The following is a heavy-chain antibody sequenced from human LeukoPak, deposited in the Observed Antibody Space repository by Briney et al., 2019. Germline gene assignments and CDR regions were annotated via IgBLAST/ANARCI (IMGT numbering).Heavy chain of an antibody. CDR2: ISATDTST. J-gene: IGHJ4*02. CDR1: GFTFSTFA. CDR3: AKARATIYYFDC. D-gene: IGHD5-24*01. Sequence: PGGSLRLSCAASGFTFSTFAMSWVRQAPGKGLEWVSAISATDTSTYYADSVKGRFTISRDNSKNMLYLQMNSLRAEDTAVYYCAKARATIYYFDCWGQGTLVTVSS. V-gene: IGHV3-23*01.